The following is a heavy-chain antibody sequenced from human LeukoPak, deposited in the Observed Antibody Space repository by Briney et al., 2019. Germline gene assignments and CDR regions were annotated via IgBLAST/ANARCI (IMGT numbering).Heavy chain of an antibody. CDR3: ARGIGRDDFWSGYYSDDAFDI. J-gene: IGHJ3*02. Sequence: RASQTLSLTCAVSGGSISSGGYSWSWIRQPPGKGLEWIGYIYHSGSTYYNPSLKSLVTISVYRSKNQFSLKLSSVTAADTAVYYCARGIGRDDFWSGYYSDDAFDIWGQGTMVTVSS. CDR1: GGSISSGGYS. D-gene: IGHD3-3*01. V-gene: IGHV4-30-2*01. CDR2: IYHSGST.